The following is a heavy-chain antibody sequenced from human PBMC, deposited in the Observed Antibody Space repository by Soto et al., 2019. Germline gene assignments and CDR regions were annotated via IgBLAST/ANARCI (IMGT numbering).Heavy chain of an antibody. CDR3: ARAHYYDSSGLLDY. V-gene: IGHV4-30-4*01. D-gene: IGHD3-22*01. Sequence: PSETLSLTCTVSGGSISSGDYYWSWIRQPPGKGLEWIGYIYYSGSTYYNPSLKSRVTISVDTSKNQFSLKLSSVTAADTAVYYCARAHYYDSSGLLDYWGQGTLVTVS. J-gene: IGHJ4*02. CDR2: IYYSGST. CDR1: GGSISSGDYY.